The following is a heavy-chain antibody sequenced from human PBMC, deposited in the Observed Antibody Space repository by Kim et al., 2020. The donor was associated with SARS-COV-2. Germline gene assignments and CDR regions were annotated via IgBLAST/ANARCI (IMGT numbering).Heavy chain of an antibody. CDR1: GFTLSDYY. J-gene: IGHJ5*02. CDR2: ISDSGTTK. Sequence: GGSLRLSCAASGFTLSDYYMSWIRQAPGKGLEWISYISDSGTTKYYADSVEGRFTVSTDSAKNSLYLQMDTLRAEDTGIYYCARGAQRTNYHADWFDPWGQGTLVTVSS. CDR3: ARGAQRTNYHADWFDP. D-gene: IGHD1-1*01. V-gene: IGHV3-11*01.